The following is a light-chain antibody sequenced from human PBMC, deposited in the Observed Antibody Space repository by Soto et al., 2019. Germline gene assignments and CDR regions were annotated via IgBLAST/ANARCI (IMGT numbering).Light chain of an antibody. Sequence: EIVLTQSPATLSLSPGERATLSCRASQSVSSYLAWYQQKPGQAPRLLIYDASNRAPGIPARFSGGGSGTDFTLTISSLEPEDFAVYYCQQRSNWPTFGGGTKVEIK. V-gene: IGKV3-11*01. CDR3: QQRSNWPT. CDR1: QSVSSY. CDR2: DAS. J-gene: IGKJ4*01.